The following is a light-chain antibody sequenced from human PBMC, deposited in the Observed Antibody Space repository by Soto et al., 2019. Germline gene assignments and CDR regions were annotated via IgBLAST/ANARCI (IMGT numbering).Light chain of an antibody. CDR2: GAS. V-gene: IGKV3-20*01. CDR3: QQYVMPPFT. J-gene: IGKJ1*01. Sequence: DIVLTQSPGTLSLSPGERATLSCRASQSITNNFLAWYQQKPGQAPRLVIYGASSRASGIPDRFNGGGSGTEFTLTINTLEPEDFAVYYCQQYVMPPFTFGQGTKVDIK. CDR1: QSITNNF.